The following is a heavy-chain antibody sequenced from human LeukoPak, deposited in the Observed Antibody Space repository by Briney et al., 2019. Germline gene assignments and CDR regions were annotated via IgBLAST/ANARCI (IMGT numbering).Heavy chain of an antibody. Sequence: SVKVSCKASGGTFSSYAISWVRQAPGQGLEWMGRIIPILGIANYAQKFQSRVTITADESTSTAYMELSSLRSEDTAVYYCARDEGLHCSSTSCYPGFDYWGQGTLVTVSS. D-gene: IGHD2-2*01. CDR1: GGTFSSYA. CDR3: ARDEGLHCSSTSCYPGFDY. J-gene: IGHJ4*02. CDR2: IIPILGIA. V-gene: IGHV1-69*04.